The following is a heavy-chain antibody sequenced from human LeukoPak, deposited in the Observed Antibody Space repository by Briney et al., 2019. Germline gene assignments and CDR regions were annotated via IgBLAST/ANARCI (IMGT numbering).Heavy chain of an antibody. J-gene: IGHJ5*02. CDR2: IPPDGSNK. V-gene: IGHV3-30-3*01. D-gene: IGHD2-15*01. Sequence: GGSLRLSCAASGFTFSRAPMHWVRQVPGKGLEWVAVIPPDGSNKYYGDSVKGRFTISRDNSKNMPNLQMNSLRAEDTAVYYCARAPRYCSGGSCYSRTQRGSGLPNNWFDPWGQGTLVTVSS. CDR3: ARAPRYCSGGSCYSRTQRGSGLPNNWFDP. CDR1: GFTFSRAP.